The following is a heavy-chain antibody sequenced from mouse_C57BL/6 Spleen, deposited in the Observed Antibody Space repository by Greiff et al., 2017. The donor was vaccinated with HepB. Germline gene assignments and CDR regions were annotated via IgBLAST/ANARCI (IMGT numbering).Heavy chain of an antibody. J-gene: IGHJ4*01. CDR1: GYAFSSSW. Sequence: QVQLQQSGPELVKPGASVKISCKASGYAFSSSWMNWVKQRPGKGLEWIGRIYPGDGDTNYNGKFKGKATLTADKSSSTAYMQLSSLTSEDSAVYFCARKSLITGGAMDYWGQGTSVTVSS. CDR3: ARKSLITGGAMDY. CDR2: IYPGDGDT. V-gene: IGHV1-82*01. D-gene: IGHD1-1*01.